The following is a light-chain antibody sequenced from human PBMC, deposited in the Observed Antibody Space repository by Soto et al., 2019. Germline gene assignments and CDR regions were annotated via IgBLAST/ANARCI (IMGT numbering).Light chain of an antibody. CDR2: DVS. CDR3: SSYTSSSTYVV. Sequence: HSALTQPASVSGSPGQSITISCTGTSSDVGGYNYVSWYQHHPGKAPKLMIYDVSNRPSGVSNRVSGSKSGNTASLTISGLQAEYEADYYCSSYTSSSTYVVFGGGTKLTVL. CDR1: SSDVGGYNY. J-gene: IGLJ2*01. V-gene: IGLV2-14*03.